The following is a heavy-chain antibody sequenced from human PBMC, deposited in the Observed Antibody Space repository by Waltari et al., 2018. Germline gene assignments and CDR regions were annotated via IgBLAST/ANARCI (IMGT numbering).Heavy chain of an antibody. Sequence: QVQLQESGPGLVKPSETLSLTCAVSGYSISSGYYWGWIRQPPGKGLEWIGSIYHSGSTYYTPSIKSRVTISVDTSKNQFSLKLSSVTAADTAVYYCARDFDFWSGYYFDYWGQGTLVTVSS. CDR2: IYHSGST. J-gene: IGHJ4*02. D-gene: IGHD3-3*01. V-gene: IGHV4-38-2*02. CDR3: ARDFDFWSGYYFDY. CDR1: GYSISSGYY.